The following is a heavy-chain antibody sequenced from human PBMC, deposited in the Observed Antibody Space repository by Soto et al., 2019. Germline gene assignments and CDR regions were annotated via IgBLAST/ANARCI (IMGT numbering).Heavy chain of an antibody. J-gene: IGHJ6*02. Sequence: ASVKVSCKASGYTFTSYAMHWVRQAPGQRLEWMGWINAGSGNTKYSQKFQGRVTITRDTSASTAYMELSSLRSEDTAVYYCARDVPFYDFWSGYLSGYGMDVWGQGTTVTVSS. CDR3: ARDVPFYDFWSGYLSGYGMDV. CDR1: GYTFTSYA. V-gene: IGHV1-3*01. CDR2: INAGSGNT. D-gene: IGHD3-3*01.